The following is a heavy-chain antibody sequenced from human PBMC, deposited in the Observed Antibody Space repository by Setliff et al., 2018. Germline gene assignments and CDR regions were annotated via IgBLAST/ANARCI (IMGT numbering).Heavy chain of an antibody. D-gene: IGHD3-3*01. Sequence: PGGSLRLSCAASGFTFSTYRFHWVRQAPGKGLEWVAVIWYDGVKKYHADSVKGRFTISRDNAKNTVYLQMNSLRAEDTAVYYCARVGEYRFLEWFMNYYYNYMDAWGKGTTVTVSS. CDR2: IWYDGVKK. CDR1: GFTFSTYR. J-gene: IGHJ6*03. CDR3: ARVGEYRFLEWFMNYYYNYMDA. V-gene: IGHV3-33*08.